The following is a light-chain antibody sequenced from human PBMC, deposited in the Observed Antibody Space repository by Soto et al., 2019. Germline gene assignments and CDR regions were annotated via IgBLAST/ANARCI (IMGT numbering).Light chain of an antibody. V-gene: IGLV1-44*01. CDR1: SSNIGSNI. J-gene: IGLJ2*01. Sequence: QAVVTQPPSASGTPGQRVTFSCSGSSSNIGSNIVNWYQQLPGTAPKLLIYSNNQRPSGVPDRFSGSKSGTSASLAISGLQSEDEADYYCAAWDDSLNGVVFGGGTKLTVL. CDR2: SNN. CDR3: AAWDDSLNGVV.